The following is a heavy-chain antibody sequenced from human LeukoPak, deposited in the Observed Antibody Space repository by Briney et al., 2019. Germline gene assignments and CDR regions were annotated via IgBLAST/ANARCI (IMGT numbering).Heavy chain of an antibody. D-gene: IGHD3-22*01. J-gene: IGHJ3*02. CDR2: IYYSGST. CDR1: GGSISSYY. V-gene: IGHV4-59*12. CDR3: ARESYYYDSSGYSNAFDI. Sequence: SETLSLTCTVSGGSISSYYWSWIRQPPGKGLEWIGYIYYSGSTNYNPSLKSRVTISVDTSKNQFSLKLSSVTAADTAVYYCARESYYYDSSGYSNAFDIWGQGTMVTVSS.